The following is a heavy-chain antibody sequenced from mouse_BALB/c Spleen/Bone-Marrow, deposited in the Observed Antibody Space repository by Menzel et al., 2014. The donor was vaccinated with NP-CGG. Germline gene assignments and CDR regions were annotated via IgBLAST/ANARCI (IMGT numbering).Heavy chain of an antibody. CDR1: GFSLTSYS. Sequence: VMLVESGPGLVAPSQSLSITCTVSGFSLTSYSVHWARQPPGKGLEWLGVIWAGGSTNYNSALMSRLSISKDNSKSQVFLKMSSLQTDDTAMFYCARDDDSYAMDYWGQGTSVTVSS. V-gene: IGHV2-9*02. J-gene: IGHJ4*01. D-gene: IGHD2-3*01. CDR3: ARDDDSYAMDY. CDR2: IWAGGST.